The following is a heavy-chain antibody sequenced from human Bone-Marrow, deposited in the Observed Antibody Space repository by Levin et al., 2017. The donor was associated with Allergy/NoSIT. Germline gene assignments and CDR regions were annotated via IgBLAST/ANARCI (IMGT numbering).Heavy chain of an antibody. CDR1: GFTFSSYG. CDR2: IWYDGSNK. CDR3: TCARDAFDI. Sequence: GGSLRLSCAASGFTFSSYGMHWVRQAPGKGLEWVAVIWYDGSNKYYADSVKGRFTISRDNSKNTLYLQMNSLRAEDTAVYYCTCARDAFDIWGQGTMVTVSS. V-gene: IGHV3-33*01. D-gene: IGHD4/OR15-4a*01. J-gene: IGHJ3*02.